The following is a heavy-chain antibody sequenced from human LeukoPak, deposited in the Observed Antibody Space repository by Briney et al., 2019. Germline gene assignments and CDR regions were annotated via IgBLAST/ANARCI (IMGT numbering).Heavy chain of an antibody. CDR2: IYPGDSDT. V-gene: IGHV5-51*01. CDR3: ARRESTYGGHNAFDI. D-gene: IGHD3-16*01. J-gene: IGHJ3*02. Sequence: GESLKVSCKGSGYSFTSYWIGWVRQMPGKGLEWMGIIYPGDSDTRYSPSFQGQVTISADKSISTAYLQWSSLKASDTAMYYCARRESTYGGHNAFDIWGQGTMVTVSS. CDR1: GYSFTSYW.